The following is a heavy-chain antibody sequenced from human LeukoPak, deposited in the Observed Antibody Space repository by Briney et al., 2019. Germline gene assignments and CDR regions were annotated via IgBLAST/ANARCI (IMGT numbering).Heavy chain of an antibody. D-gene: IGHD3-10*01. CDR3: VRGHGSYYYYMDV. V-gene: IGHV1-2*02. Sequence: ASVKVSCKASGYTFTDFYMHWVRQAPGQGLEWMGWINPNSGGTNYAQKFQGRVTMTRDTSISTAYMELSRLRSDDTAVYYCVRGHGSYYYYMDVWGKGTTVTVSS. CDR2: INPNSGGT. J-gene: IGHJ6*03. CDR1: GYTFTDFY.